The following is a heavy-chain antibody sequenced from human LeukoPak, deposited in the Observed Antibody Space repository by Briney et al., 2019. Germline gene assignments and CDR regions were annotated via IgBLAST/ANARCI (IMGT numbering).Heavy chain of an antibody. V-gene: IGHV3-30*02. D-gene: IGHD5-12*01. CDR2: IRYDGSNK. CDR3: AKDLGGYDLY. Sequence: GGSLRLSCAASGFTFSSYGMHWVRQAPGKELEWVAFIRYDGSNKCYADSVKGRFTISRDNSKNTLYLQMNSLRAEDTAVYYCAKDLGGYDLYWGQGTLVTVSS. J-gene: IGHJ4*02. CDR1: GFTFSSYG.